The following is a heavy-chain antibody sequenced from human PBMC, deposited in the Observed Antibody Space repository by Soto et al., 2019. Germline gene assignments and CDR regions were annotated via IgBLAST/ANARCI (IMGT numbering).Heavy chain of an antibody. V-gene: IGHV1-18*01. Sequence: QVQLVQSGAEVKKPGASVKVSCKASGYTFTSYGISWVRQAPGQGLEWMGWISAYNGNTNYAQKLQGRITMTTDTSTSTAYMELKSLRSDDTAVYYCARPQFGYSGYDWGFDYWGQGTLVTVSS. J-gene: IGHJ4*02. CDR1: GYTFTSYG. CDR3: ARPQFGYSGYDWGFDY. CDR2: ISAYNGNT. D-gene: IGHD5-12*01.